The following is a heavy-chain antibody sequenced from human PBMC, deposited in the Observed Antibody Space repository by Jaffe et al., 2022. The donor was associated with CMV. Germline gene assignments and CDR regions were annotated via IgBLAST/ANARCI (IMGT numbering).Heavy chain of an antibody. CDR2: IYYSGST. D-gene: IGHD3-10*01. Sequence: QLQLQESGPGLVKPSETLSLTCTVSGGSISSSSYYWGWIRQPPGKGLEWIGSIYYSGSTYYNPSLKSRVTISVDTSKNQFSLKLSSVTAADTAVYYCARHYGSGEGAFDIWGQGTMVTVSS. V-gene: IGHV4-39*01. CDR3: ARHYGSGEGAFDI. J-gene: IGHJ3*02. CDR1: GGSISSSSYY.